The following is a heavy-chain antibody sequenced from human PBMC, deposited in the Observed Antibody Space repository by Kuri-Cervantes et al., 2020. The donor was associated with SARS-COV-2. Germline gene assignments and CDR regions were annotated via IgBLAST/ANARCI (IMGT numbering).Heavy chain of an antibody. J-gene: IGHJ6*02. CDR1: GFTFSSYE. Sequence: GESLKISCAASGFTFSSYEMNWVRQAPGKGLEWVSYISSSGSTIYYADSVKGRFTISGDNAKNSLYLQMNSLRAEDTAVYYCAKDQVGYYDSSGYYSPYYYGMDVWGQGTTVTVSS. D-gene: IGHD3-22*01. CDR3: AKDQVGYYDSSGYYSPYYYGMDV. V-gene: IGHV3-48*03. CDR2: ISSSGSTI.